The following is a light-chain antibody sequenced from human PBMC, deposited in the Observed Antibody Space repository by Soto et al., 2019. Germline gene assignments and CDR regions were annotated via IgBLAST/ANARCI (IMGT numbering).Light chain of an antibody. CDR1: SGDVGDYNY. CDR2: EVR. V-gene: IGLV2-11*01. CDR3: CSYAGSGTDNYV. Sequence: QSVLAQPRSVSGSPGQSVTISCTGTSGDVGDYNYVSWFQQYPGKAPTLLIYEVRRRPSGVPDRFSGSKSANTAYLTISGLQAEDEADYYCCSYAGSGTDNYVFGSGTQLTVL. J-gene: IGLJ1*01.